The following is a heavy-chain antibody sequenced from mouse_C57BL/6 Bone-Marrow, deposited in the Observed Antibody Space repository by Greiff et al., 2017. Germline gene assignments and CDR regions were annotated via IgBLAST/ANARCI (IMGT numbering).Heavy chain of an antibody. D-gene: IGHD2-2*01. CDR1: GYTFTSYW. J-gene: IGHJ3*01. CDR3: AREGGMVTPFAY. CDR2: IYPGSGST. V-gene: IGHV1-55*01. Sequence: QVQLQQSGAELVKPGASVKMSCKASGYTFTSYWITWVKQRPGQGLEWIGDIYPGSGSTNYNEKFKSKATLTVDTSSSTAYMQLSSLTSEDSAVYYCAREGGMVTPFAYWGQGTLVTVSA.